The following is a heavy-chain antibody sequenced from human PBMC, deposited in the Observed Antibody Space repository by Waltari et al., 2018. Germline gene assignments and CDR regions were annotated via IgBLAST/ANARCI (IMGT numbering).Heavy chain of an antibody. V-gene: IGHV3-23*01. CDR3: ARHLYSIDYLELDN. Sequence: EGHLLESGGGLVQPGGSLRPPGVPSGFLFCTSPMSWVRQAPGKGLEWVSGISDSGVVTKYADSVKGRFTVSRDNSKNTLYLQLNSLRAEDTAVYYCARHLYSIDYLELDNWGQGTLVTVSS. D-gene: IGHD3-22*01. J-gene: IGHJ4*02. CDR1: GFLFCTSP. CDR2: ISDSGVVT.